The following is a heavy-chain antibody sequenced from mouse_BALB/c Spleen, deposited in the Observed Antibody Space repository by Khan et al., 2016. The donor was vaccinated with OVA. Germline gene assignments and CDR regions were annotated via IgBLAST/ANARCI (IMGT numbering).Heavy chain of an antibody. Sequence: EVKVVESGGDLVKPGGSLKLSCAASGFTFSTYGMSWVRQTPDKRLEWVATVSTGGGYTYYPDSVKGRFTISRDNAKNTLYLQMSGLKSEDTARFYCTRLAYYYDSEGFAYWGQGTLVTVSA. CDR2: VSTGGGYT. D-gene: IGHD1-1*01. CDR1: GFTFSTYG. V-gene: IGHV5-6*01. J-gene: IGHJ3*01. CDR3: TRLAYYYDSEGFAY.